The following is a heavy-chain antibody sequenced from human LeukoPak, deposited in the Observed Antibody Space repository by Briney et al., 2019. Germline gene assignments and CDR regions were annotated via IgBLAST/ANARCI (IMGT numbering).Heavy chain of an antibody. J-gene: IGHJ4*02. CDR2: INPNSGGT. Sequence: ASVKVSCKTSGYTFTGYYMHWVRQDPGQGVEWMGWINPNSGGTNYAQKFQGRVTMTRDTSISTAYMELSRLRSDDTAVYYCASGDNYDRSGPYYFDYWGQGTLVTVSS. CDR1: GYTFTGYY. V-gene: IGHV1-2*02. CDR3: ASGDNYDRSGPYYFDY. D-gene: IGHD3-22*01.